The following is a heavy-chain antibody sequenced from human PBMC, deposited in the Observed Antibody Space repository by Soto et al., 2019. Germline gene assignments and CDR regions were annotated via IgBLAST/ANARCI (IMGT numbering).Heavy chain of an antibody. Sequence: GGYLRISCAASAFTFNNYAMSWVRQAPGKGLEWVSGIGGSGRTTYYADSVKGRFTISRDNSNNTLFLQMNSLRAEDTAVYYCAKSRYSDSSGDFYDYWGQGSLVTVSS. J-gene: IGHJ4*02. V-gene: IGHV3-23*01. D-gene: IGHD3-22*01. CDR1: AFTFNNYA. CDR3: AKSRYSDSSGDFYDY. CDR2: IGGSGRTT.